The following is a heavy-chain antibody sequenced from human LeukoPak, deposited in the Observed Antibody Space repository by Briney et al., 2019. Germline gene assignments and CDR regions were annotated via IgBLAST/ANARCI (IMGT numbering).Heavy chain of an antibody. D-gene: IGHD4-23*01. CDR1: GVSISGYY. V-gene: IGHV4-59*08. J-gene: IGHJ4*02. CDR3: ARRGAVYAGNDFDY. CDR2: IYYSGST. Sequence: SETLSLTCTVSGVSISGYYWSWIRQPPGKGLEWIGHIYYSGSTNYNPSLKIRVTISVDTSRNQFSLKLSSVTAADTAVYYCARRGAVYAGNDFDYWGQGTLVSVST.